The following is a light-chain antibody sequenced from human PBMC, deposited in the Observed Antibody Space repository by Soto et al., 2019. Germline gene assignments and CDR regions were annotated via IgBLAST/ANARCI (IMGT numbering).Light chain of an antibody. Sequence: EIVMTQSPVTLFVSPGERATLSCRASQSVSSNLGWYQQKPGQAPRLLIYGASTRATGIPARFSGSGSGTEFTLTISSLQSEDFAVYYCQQYSNWPPITFGQGTKVDI. J-gene: IGKJ1*01. CDR2: GAS. V-gene: IGKV3-15*01. CDR3: QQYSNWPPIT. CDR1: QSVSSN.